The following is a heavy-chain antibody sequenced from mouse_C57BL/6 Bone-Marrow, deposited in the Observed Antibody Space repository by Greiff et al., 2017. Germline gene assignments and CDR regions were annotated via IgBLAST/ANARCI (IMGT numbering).Heavy chain of an antibody. CDR1: GYTFTSFG. D-gene: IGHD1-1*01. Sequence: VQLQQSGAELARPGASVKLSCKASGYTFTSFGISWVKQRTGQGLEWIGEIYPRSGNTYYNEKFKGKATLTADTSSSAAYMELRSLTSEDAAVYFRAREALYYYGSFYWYFDVWGTGTTVTVAS. CDR3: AREALYYYGSFYWYFDV. CDR2: IYPRSGNT. J-gene: IGHJ1*03. V-gene: IGHV1-81*01.